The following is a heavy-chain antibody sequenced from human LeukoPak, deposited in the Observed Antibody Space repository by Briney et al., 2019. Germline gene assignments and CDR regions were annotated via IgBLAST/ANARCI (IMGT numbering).Heavy chain of an antibody. Sequence: SGTLSLTCTVSGASISSSNWWTWVRQLPGEALEWIGEIYHAGSTKYNPSLRSRLTISVDKSKNSFSLSLTSVTAADTAFYYCARSAAVTGQFDFWGQGTLVTVSS. CDR3: ARSAAVTGQFDF. J-gene: IGHJ4*02. CDR2: IYHAGST. CDR1: GASISSSNW. D-gene: IGHD6-19*01. V-gene: IGHV4-4*02.